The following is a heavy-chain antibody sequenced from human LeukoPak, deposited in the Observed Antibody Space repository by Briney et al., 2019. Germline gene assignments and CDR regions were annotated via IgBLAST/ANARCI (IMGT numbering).Heavy chain of an antibody. J-gene: IGHJ4*01. CDR3: ARGGSYYGYFDY. V-gene: IGHV4-59*01. CDR2: IYYSGST. CDR1: GGSISTYY. Sequence: PSETLSITCTVSGGSISTYYWSWIRQPPGKGLEWIAYIYYSGSTNYNPSLKSRVTISVDTSKNLFSLKLSSVTAADTAVYYCARGGSYYGYFDYWGHGALVTVSS. D-gene: IGHD1-26*01.